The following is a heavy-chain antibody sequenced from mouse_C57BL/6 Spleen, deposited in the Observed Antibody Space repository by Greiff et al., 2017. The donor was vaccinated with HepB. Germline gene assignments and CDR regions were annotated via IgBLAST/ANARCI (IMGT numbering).Heavy chain of an antibody. D-gene: IGHD1-1*01. CDR2: IYPGDGDT. J-gene: IGHJ1*03. Sequence: VQLQQSGPELVKPGASVKISCKASGYAFSSSWMNWVKQRPGKGLEWIGRIYPGDGDTNYNGKFKGKATLTADKSSSTAYMQISSLKSEDSAVYFCSRCYYGSSYGAFDVWGTGTTVTVSS. CDR1: GYAFSSSW. V-gene: IGHV1-82*01. CDR3: SRCYYGSSYGAFDV.